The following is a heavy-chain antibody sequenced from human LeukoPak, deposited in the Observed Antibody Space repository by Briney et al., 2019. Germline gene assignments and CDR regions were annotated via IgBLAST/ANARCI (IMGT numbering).Heavy chain of an antibody. V-gene: IGHV3-30*02. CDR1: GFTFSSYG. J-gene: IGHJ4*02. D-gene: IGHD2-2*01. Sequence: AGGSLRLSCAASGFTFSSYGMHWVRQAPGKGLEWVAFIRYDGSNKYYADSVKGRFTISRDNSKNTLYLQMNSLRAEDTAVYYCAKDRGCSSTSCYVGGFDYWGQGTLVTVSS. CDR3: AKDRGCSSTSCYVGGFDY. CDR2: IRYDGSNK.